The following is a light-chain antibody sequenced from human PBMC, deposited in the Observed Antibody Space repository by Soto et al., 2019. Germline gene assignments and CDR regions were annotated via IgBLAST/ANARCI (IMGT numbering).Light chain of an antibody. CDR2: AAS. CDR3: QKYNSAPFT. V-gene: IGKV1-27*01. Sequence: DIQMTQSPSSLSASVGDRVTITCRASQGISNYLAWYHQNPGKVPKRLIYAASTLQSGVPSRFSGSGSGTDFTRTISSLQPEDVATYYCQKYNSAPFTFGPGNKVDIK. CDR1: QGISNY. J-gene: IGKJ3*01.